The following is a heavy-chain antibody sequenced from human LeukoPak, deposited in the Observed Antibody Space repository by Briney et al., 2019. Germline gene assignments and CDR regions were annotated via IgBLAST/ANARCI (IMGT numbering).Heavy chain of an antibody. CDR1: GGSISSSSYY. V-gene: IGHV4-39*07. CDR2: IYYSGST. Sequence: SETLSLTCTVSGGSISSSSYYRGWIRQPPGKGLEWIGSIYYSGSTYYNPSLKSRVTISVDTSKNQFSLKLSSVTAADTAVYYCAREATYGSGSLNWFDPWGQGTLVTVSS. CDR3: AREATYGSGSLNWFDP. J-gene: IGHJ5*02. D-gene: IGHD3-10*01.